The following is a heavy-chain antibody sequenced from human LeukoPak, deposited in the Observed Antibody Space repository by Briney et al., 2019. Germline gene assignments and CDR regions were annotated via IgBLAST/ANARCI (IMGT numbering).Heavy chain of an antibody. V-gene: IGHV1-46*01. D-gene: IGHD6-6*01. CDR1: GYGFTSHY. CDR3: ARDAGGPYINSSEWFDP. Sequence: ASVKVSCKASGYGFTSHYMHWVRQAPGQGLEWMGTINPRGGSTSYALKFQGRVTMTRDMSTSTVYMELSSLRSEDTAVYYCARDAGGPYINSSEWFDPWGQGTLVTVSS. J-gene: IGHJ5*02. CDR2: INPRGGST.